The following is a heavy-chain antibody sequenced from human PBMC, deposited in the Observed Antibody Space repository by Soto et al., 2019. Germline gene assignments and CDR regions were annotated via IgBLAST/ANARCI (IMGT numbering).Heavy chain of an antibody. D-gene: IGHD5-12*01. V-gene: IGHV3-7*05. J-gene: IGHJ4*02. CDR3: AREKLDIVATIFDY. CDR2: IKQDGSEK. CDR1: GFTFSSYW. Sequence: GGSLRLSCAASGFTFSSYWMSWVRQAPGKGLEWVANIKQDGSEKYYVDSVKGRFTISRDNAKNSLYLQMNSLRAEDTAVYYCAREKLDIVATIFDYWGQGTLVTVSS.